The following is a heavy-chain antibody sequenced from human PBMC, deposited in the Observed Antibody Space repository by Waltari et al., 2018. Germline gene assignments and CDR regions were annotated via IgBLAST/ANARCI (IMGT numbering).Heavy chain of an antibody. J-gene: IGHJ4*02. Sequence: VQLQQWGAGLLKPSETLSLTCAVYGGSFSGYYWSWVRQAPGKGLEWVSSISSSSSYIYYAYSVKGRFTIARDNAKNSLYLQMNSLRAEDTAVYYCARDQIGTPLHLFDYWGQGALVTVSS. CDR1: GGSFSGYY. D-gene: IGHD1-1*01. CDR3: ARDQIGTPLHLFDY. CDR2: ISSSSSYI. V-gene: IGHV3-21*01.